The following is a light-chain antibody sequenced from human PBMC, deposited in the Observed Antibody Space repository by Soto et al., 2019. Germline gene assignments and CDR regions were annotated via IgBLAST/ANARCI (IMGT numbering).Light chain of an antibody. V-gene: IGLV2-14*01. CDR1: SSDVGGYNY. J-gene: IGLJ2*01. Sequence: QSALTQPAAVSGSPGQSITISCTGTSSDVGGYNYVSWYQQHPGKAPKLMIYEVSNRPSGVTKRFSGSKSGNMASLTISGLQAEDGADYYCISYTISSTLVVFGVGTQHPVL. CDR2: EVS. CDR3: ISYTISSTLVV.